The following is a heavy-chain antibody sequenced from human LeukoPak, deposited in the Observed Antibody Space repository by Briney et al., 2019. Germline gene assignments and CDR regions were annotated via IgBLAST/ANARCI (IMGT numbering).Heavy chain of an antibody. Sequence: GGSLRLSCAVSGFTFSNYWMSWARQSPGKGLEWVSAISGSGGSTYYADSVKGRFTISRDNSKNTLYLQMNSLRAEDTAVYYCASDFYDAFDIWGQGTMVTVSS. CDR2: ISGSGGST. CDR1: GFTFSNYW. CDR3: ASDFYDAFDI. J-gene: IGHJ3*02. D-gene: IGHD2-21*02. V-gene: IGHV3-23*01.